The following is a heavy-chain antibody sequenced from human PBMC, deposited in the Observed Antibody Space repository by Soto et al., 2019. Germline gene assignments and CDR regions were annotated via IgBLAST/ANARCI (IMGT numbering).Heavy chain of an antibody. V-gene: IGHV5-51*01. CDR1: GYSFTSYW. CDR3: ARLRGSNYYYYYGMDV. J-gene: IGHJ6*02. D-gene: IGHD3-10*01. CDR2: IYPGDSDT. Sequence: NISCEGSGYSFTSYWIGWVRQMPGKGLEWMGIIYPGDSDTRYSPSFQGQVTISADKSISTAYLQWSSLKASDTAMYYCARLRGSNYYYYYGMDVWGQGTTVTVSS.